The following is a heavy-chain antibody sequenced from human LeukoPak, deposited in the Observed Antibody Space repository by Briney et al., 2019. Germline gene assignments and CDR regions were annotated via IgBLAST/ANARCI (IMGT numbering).Heavy chain of an antibody. CDR1: GGSISSGGYY. CDR3: AREEYYYDSSGYYRRFGP. D-gene: IGHD3-22*01. V-gene: IGHV4-61*08. Sequence: PSETLSLTCTVSGGSISSGGYYWSWIRQPPGKGLEWIGYIYYSGSTNYNPSLKSRVTISVDTSKNQFSLKLSSVTAADTAVYYCAREEYYYDSSGYYRRFGPWGQGTLVTVSS. CDR2: IYYSGST. J-gene: IGHJ5*02.